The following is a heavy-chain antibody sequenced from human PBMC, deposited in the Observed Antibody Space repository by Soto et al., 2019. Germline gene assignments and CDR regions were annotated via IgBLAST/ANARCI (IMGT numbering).Heavy chain of an antibody. D-gene: IGHD6-13*01. J-gene: IGHJ6*02. V-gene: IGHV3-21*06. CDR2: ISSSSSYI. Sequence: GGSLRLSCTASGFTFSSYSINWVRQAPGKGLEWVSSISSSSSYIYYVDSVKGRFTISRDNAKNSLFLQMSSLRAEDTAVYYCARDRSIAALAKDYYYGMDVWGQGTTVTVSS. CDR1: GFTFSSYS. CDR3: ARDRSIAALAKDYYYGMDV.